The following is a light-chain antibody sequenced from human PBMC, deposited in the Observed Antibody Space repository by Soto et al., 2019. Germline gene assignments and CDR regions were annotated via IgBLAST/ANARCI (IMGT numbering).Light chain of an antibody. Sequence: EIVMTQSPATLSVSPGERATLSCRASQSVRGNLAWYQQKPGKAPRLLIYGASTWATGIPSKFIGSGSGTDFTLTIISLQSEDFAVYYCQQYNAWPITFGGGTNVEIK. V-gene: IGKV3-15*01. J-gene: IGKJ4*01. CDR1: QSVRGN. CDR3: QQYNAWPIT. CDR2: GAS.